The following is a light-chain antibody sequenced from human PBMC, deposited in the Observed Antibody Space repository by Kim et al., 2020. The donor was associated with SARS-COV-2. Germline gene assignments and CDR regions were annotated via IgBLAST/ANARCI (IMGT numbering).Light chain of an antibody. V-gene: IGKV2-29*02. Sequence: DVVMTQTPLSLSVSPGQSASISCKSSQSLLHSDGKTDLYWFMQKPGQSPQLLIYELSRRFSGVPDKFSGSGSDTEFTLQISRVEPDDVGFYSCMQGLHPDYTLGQGTKLEIK. CDR1: QSLLHSDGKTD. CDR2: ELS. J-gene: IGKJ2*01. CDR3: MQGLHPDYT.